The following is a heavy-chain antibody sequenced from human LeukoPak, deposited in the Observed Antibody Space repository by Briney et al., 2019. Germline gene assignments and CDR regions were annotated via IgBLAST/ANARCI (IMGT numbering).Heavy chain of an antibody. Sequence: PGGSLRLSCAASGFTFSSYAMSWVRQAPGKGLEWVSAISGSGGNTYYADSVKGRFTISRDNAKNSLYLQMNSLRAEDTAVYYCARAGVRGVIIRFDAFDIWGQGTMVTVPS. CDR3: ARAGVRGVIIRFDAFDI. CDR2: ISGSGGNT. J-gene: IGHJ3*02. D-gene: IGHD3-10*01. V-gene: IGHV3-23*01. CDR1: GFTFSSYA.